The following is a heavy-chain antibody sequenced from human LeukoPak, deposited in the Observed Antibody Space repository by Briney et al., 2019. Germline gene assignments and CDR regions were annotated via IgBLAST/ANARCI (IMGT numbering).Heavy chain of an antibody. CDR3: ARHLYYSASAFWYIDL. CDR2: VSHSGNT. CDR1: GDSITSSDHY. D-gene: IGHD3-10*01. V-gene: IGHV4-39*01. J-gene: IGHJ2*01. Sequence: SSETLSLTCTLSGDSITSSDHYWVWIRQSPGKGLEWIGSVSHSGNTYYKSSLRSRVTVSLDTSKNEFSLILTSVTAADTAEYYCARHLYYSASAFWYIDLWGRGTLVIVSP.